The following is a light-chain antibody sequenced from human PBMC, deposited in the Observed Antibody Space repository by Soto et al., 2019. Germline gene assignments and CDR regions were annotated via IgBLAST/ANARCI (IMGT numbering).Light chain of an antibody. CDR1: QSISSY. Sequence: DIQMTQSPSSLSASVGDRVTITCRASQSISSYLNWYQQKPGKAPKLLIYAASSLQSGVPSRFSGSGSGTDFTLTISSLQPEDFATYYCQQSYSTLGRTFGQGNKVEIK. V-gene: IGKV1-39*01. CDR3: QQSYSTLGRT. CDR2: AAS. J-gene: IGKJ1*01.